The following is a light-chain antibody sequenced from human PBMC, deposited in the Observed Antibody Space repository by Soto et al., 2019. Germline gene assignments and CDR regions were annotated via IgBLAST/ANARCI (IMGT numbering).Light chain of an antibody. V-gene: IGKV1-8*01. CDR1: QGISSY. Sequence: AIRMTQSPSSLSASTGDRVTITCRASQGISSYLAWYQQKTGKAPKLLIYAASTLQSGVPSRLSGSGSGTDFTLTISCLQSEDFATYYCQQYYSYPLAFGQGTKVEIK. CDR2: AAS. CDR3: QQYYSYPLA. J-gene: IGKJ1*01.